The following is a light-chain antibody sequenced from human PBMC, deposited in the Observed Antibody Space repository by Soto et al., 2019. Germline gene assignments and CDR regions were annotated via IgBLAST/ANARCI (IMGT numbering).Light chain of an antibody. CDR1: QSVGSN. CDR2: GAS. CDR3: QQYDSWPRT. J-gene: IGKJ1*01. V-gene: IGKV3-15*01. Sequence: ERVMTQSPATLSVSPGERATLSCRASQSVGSNLAWYQQKPGQAPRLLIFGASIRATGIPVRFSGSGSGTEFTLTISSLQSEDFAVYYCQQYDSWPRTFGQGSKVDIK.